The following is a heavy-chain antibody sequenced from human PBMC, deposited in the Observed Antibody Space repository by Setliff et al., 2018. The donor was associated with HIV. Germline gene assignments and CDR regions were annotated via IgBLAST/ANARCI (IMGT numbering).Heavy chain of an antibody. D-gene: IGHD3-9*01. CDR1: GFTFRSYW. CDR3: VREGWSALRYFDWLLSYMDV. V-gene: IGHV3-74*01. CDR2: VNTDGSST. Sequence: GGSLRLSCAASGFTFRSYWMHWVRQAPGKGLVWVSRVNTDGSSTSYADSVKGRFTISRDNAKNTLNLQMHSLRAEDTPVYYCVREGWSALRYFDWLLSYMDVWGKGTTVTVSS. J-gene: IGHJ6*03.